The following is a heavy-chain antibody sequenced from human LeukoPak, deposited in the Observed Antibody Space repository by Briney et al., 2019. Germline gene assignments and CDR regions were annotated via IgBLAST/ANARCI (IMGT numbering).Heavy chain of an antibody. CDR1: GFTFSSHW. J-gene: IGHJ4*02. CDR3: ARDGYFGFDY. CDR2: INTDGSST. Sequence: GGSLRLSCAASGFTFSSHWMHWVRQAPAKGLVWVSRINTDGSSTSYADSVKGRFTISRDNAKNTLYLQMNSLRAEDTAVYFCARDGYFGFDYWGQGTLVTVSS. V-gene: IGHV3-74*01. D-gene: IGHD5-18*01.